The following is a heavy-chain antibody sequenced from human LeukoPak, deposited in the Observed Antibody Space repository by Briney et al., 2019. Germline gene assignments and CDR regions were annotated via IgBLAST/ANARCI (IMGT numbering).Heavy chain of an antibody. CDR3: ARDLNWNQADY. V-gene: IGHV3-74*01. CDR2: INADGSTT. Sequence: GGSLRLSCAASGFTFNAHWMHWVRQTPEKGLVWLSRINADGSTTNYADAVKGRFTISRDNAKDTLYLQMNSLRVEDTAVYYCARDLNWNQADYWGQGSLVTVSS. J-gene: IGHJ4*02. CDR1: GFTFNAHW. D-gene: IGHD1-20*01.